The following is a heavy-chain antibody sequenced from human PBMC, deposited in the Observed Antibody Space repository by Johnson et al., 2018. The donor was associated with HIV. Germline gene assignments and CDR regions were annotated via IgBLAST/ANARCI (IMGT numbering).Heavy chain of an antibody. CDR1: GFIVSNNY. V-gene: IGHV3-66*01. J-gene: IGHJ3*02. CDR3: ARAYSYGYGDTDALDM. CDR2: LHRDGTT. D-gene: IGHD5-18*01. Sequence: VQLVESGGGLVQPGGSLRLSCAASGFIVSNNYMNWVRQTPGKGLEWVSILHRDGTTYYADSVKGRFTNSRDNSKNTLYLQMKRLRVEDTAVYFCARAYSYGYGDTDALDMWGQGTMVTVS.